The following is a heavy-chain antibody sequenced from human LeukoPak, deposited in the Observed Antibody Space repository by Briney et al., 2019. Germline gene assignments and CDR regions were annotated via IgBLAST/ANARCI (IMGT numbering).Heavy chain of an antibody. CDR3: ASVPAAAHRGYFDY. Sequence: SETLSLTCAVSGDSVNSGAYSWSWIRQPPGKGLEWIGYFYHSGSTYYNPSLKSRVTISVDRSKNQFSLKLESVTAADTGVYYCASVPAAAHRGYFDYWGRGTLVTVSS. CDR2: FYHSGST. J-gene: IGHJ4*02. CDR1: GDSVNSGAYS. V-gene: IGHV4-30-2*01. D-gene: IGHD6-13*01.